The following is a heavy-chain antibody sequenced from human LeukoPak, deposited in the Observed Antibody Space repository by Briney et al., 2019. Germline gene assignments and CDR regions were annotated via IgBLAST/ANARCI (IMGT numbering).Heavy chain of an antibody. V-gene: IGHV3-30-3*01. CDR1: GFTFSSYA. CDR2: ISYDGSNK. D-gene: IGHD3-10*01. J-gene: IGHJ4*02. CDR3: AAPRTRITMVRGVLDY. Sequence: GGSLRLSCAASGFTFSSYAMHWVRQAPGKGLEWVAVISYDGSNKYYADSVKGRFTISRDNSKNTLYLQMNSLRAEDTAVYYCAAPRTRITMVRGVLDYWGQGTLVTVSS.